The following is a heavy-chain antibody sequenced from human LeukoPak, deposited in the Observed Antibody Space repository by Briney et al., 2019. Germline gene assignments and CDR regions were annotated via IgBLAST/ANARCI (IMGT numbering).Heavy chain of an antibody. V-gene: IGHV4-61*02. Sequence: SETLSLTCTVSGGSISSGSYYWSWIRQPAGKGLEWIGRIYTSGSTNYNPSLKSRVTISVDTSKNQFSLKLSSVTAADTAVYYCARQTYYYGSGSYQGSYFDYWGQGTLVTVSS. CDR1: GGSISSGSYY. J-gene: IGHJ4*02. D-gene: IGHD3-10*01. CDR2: IYTSGST. CDR3: ARQTYYYGSGSYQGSYFDY.